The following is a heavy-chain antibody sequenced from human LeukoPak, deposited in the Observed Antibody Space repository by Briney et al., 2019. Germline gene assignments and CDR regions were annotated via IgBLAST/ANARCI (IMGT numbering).Heavy chain of an antibody. CDR1: GGSFSGYY. Sequence: NTSETLSLTCAVYGGSFSGYYWSWIRQPPGKGLEWIGYIYYSGSTNYNPSLKSRVTISVDTSKNQFSLKLSSVTAADTAVYYCARHNMATIKSPYYFDYWGQGTLVTVSS. D-gene: IGHD5-24*01. V-gene: IGHV4-59*08. CDR3: ARHNMATIKSPYYFDY. CDR2: IYYSGST. J-gene: IGHJ4*02.